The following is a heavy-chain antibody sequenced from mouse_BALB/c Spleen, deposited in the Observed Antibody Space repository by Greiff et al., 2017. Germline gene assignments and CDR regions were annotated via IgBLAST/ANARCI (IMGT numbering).Heavy chain of an antibody. CDR2: ISSGGGST. J-gene: IGHJ2*01. CDR3: SRHDGYYGRNCFDY. D-gene: IGHD2-3*01. Sequence: EVKLVESGGGLVKPGGSLKLSCAASGFAFSSYDMSWVRQTPEKRLEWVAYISSGGGSTYYPDTVKGRFTISRDNAKNTLYLQMSSLKSEDTAMYYCSRHDGYYGRNCFDYGGQGTTLTGSS. V-gene: IGHV5-12-1*01. CDR1: GFAFSSYD.